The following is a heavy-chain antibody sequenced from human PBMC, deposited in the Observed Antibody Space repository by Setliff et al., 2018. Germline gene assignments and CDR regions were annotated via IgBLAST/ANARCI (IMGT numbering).Heavy chain of an antibody. CDR2: IHHSGST. D-gene: IGHD4-17*01. CDR1: DGSISTYY. J-gene: IGHJ3*02. V-gene: IGHV4-59*08. Sequence: SETLSLTCTVSDGSISTYYWSWIRQPPGKRLEWIGFIHHSGSTHYNPSLKSRVTISVDTSKNQFSLKLSSVTAADTAVYYCARLTTLTTWFELGAFDIWGQGTMVTVSS. CDR3: ARLTTLTTWFELGAFDI.